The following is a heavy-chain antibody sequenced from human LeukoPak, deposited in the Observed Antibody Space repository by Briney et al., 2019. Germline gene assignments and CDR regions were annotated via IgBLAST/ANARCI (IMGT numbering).Heavy chain of an antibody. J-gene: IGHJ4*02. CDR2: IYYSGST. V-gene: IGHV4-39*01. CDR1: GGSISSSSYY. CDR3: ARLHKILPDY. Sequence: SETLSLTCTVSGGSISSSSYYWGWIRQPPGKGLEWIGSIYYSGSTYYNPSLKSRVTISVDTSKNQFSLKLSSVTAADTAVYYCARLHKILPDYWGQGTLVTVPS.